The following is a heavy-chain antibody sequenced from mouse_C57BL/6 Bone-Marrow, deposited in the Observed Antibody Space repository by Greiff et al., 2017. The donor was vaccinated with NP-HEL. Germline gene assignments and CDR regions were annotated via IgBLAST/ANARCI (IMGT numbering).Heavy chain of an antibody. CDR2: IDPEDGET. CDR3: ASRDSSGYGAWFAY. J-gene: IGHJ3*01. D-gene: IGHD3-2*02. Sequence: EVQLQQSGAELVKPGASVKLSCTASGFNIKDYYMHWVKQRTEQGLEWIGRIDPEDGETKYAPKFQGKATITADTSSNTADLQLSSLTSEDTAVYYCASRDSSGYGAWFAYWGQGTLVTVSA. V-gene: IGHV14-2*01. CDR1: GFNIKDYY.